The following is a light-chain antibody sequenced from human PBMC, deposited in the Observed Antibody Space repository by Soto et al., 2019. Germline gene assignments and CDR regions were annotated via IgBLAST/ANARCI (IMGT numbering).Light chain of an antibody. J-gene: IGKJ1*01. Sequence: EILMTQSPASLSVSPGERATLSCRASQSVNNNLAWYQQKPGQAPRLVIYGASSRATGIPARFSGNGSGTEFTLTISSLQSEDFAVYYCQQYKDWPPWTFGQGTKVEIK. CDR1: QSVNNN. V-gene: IGKV3D-15*01. CDR2: GAS. CDR3: QQYKDWPPWT.